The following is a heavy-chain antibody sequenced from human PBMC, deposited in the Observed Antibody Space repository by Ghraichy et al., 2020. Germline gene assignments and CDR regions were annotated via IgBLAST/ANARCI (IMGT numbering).Heavy chain of an antibody. Sequence: SVKVSCKASGGTFSSYAISWVRQAPGQGLEWMGGIIPIFGTANYAQKFQGRVTITADESTSTAYMELSSLRSEDTAVYYCASDSEDFGVVTPTYYYYYGMDVWGQGTTVTVSS. CDR1: GGTFSSYA. CDR3: ASDSEDFGVVTPTYYYYYGMDV. CDR2: IIPIFGTA. D-gene: IGHD3-3*01. J-gene: IGHJ6*02. V-gene: IGHV1-69*13.